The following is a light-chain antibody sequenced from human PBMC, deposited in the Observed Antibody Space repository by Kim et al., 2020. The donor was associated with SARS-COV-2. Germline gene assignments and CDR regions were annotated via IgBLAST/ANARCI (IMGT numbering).Light chain of an antibody. CDR2: DVS. CDR1: SSDVGGNHY. CDR3: SSYTSSSTL. Sequence: PGQSITLSCTGSSSDVGGNHYVSWYQQHPGKAPNLMIYDVSQRPSGVSNRFSGSKSGNTASLTISGLQAEDEADYYCSSYTSSSTLFGGGPQLTVL. J-gene: IGLJ2*01. V-gene: IGLV2-14*04.